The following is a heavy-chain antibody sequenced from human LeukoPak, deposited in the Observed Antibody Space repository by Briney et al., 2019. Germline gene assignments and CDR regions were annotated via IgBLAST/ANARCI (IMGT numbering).Heavy chain of an antibody. D-gene: IGHD1-26*01. Sequence: GGSLRLSCAASGFTFSSYAMSWVRQAPGKGLEWVSTISSRSGSTSYADSVKGRFSISRDNSKNTLYLQMNSLRAEDTAVYYCAKVRQEPGYWGQGTLVTVSS. CDR2: ISSRSGST. J-gene: IGHJ4*02. V-gene: IGHV3-23*01. CDR3: AKVRQEPGY. CDR1: GFTFSSYA.